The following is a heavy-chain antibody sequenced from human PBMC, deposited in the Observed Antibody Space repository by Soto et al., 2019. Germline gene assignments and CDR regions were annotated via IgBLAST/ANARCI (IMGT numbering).Heavy chain of an antibody. CDR3: ARRAYYYGSGSPHDAFEI. CDR1: GYSFTSYW. Sequence: GESLKISCKGSGYSFTSYWISWVRQMPGKGLEWMGRIDPSDSYTNYSPSFQGHVTISADKSISTAYLQWSSLKASDTAMYYCARRAYYYGSGSPHDAFEIWGQGTMVTVSS. CDR2: IDPSDSYT. D-gene: IGHD3-10*01. J-gene: IGHJ3*02. V-gene: IGHV5-10-1*01.